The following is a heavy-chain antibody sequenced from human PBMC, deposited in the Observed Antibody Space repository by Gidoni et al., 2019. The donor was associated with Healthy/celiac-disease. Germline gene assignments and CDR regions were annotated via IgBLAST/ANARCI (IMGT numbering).Heavy chain of an antibody. J-gene: IGHJ1*01. Sequence: QVQLVQSGAEVKKPGSSVKLSCKASGGTFSSYSISWVRQAPGQGLDWMGGIIPSLGIANYAQKLQGRVTITADKSTSTAYMELSSLRSEDTAVYYCARDRGDYYDSSGYMEASGYFQHWGQGTLVTVSS. CDR2: IIPSLGIA. V-gene: IGHV1-69*10. CDR1: GGTFSSYS. D-gene: IGHD3-22*01. CDR3: ARDRGDYYDSSGYMEASGYFQH.